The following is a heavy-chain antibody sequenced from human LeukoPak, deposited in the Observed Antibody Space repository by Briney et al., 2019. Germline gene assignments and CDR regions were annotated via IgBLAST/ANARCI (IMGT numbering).Heavy chain of an antibody. CDR1: GYTLTELS. CDR2: FDPEDGET. Sequence: EASVKVSCKVSGYTLTELSMHWVRQAPGKGLEWMGGFDPEDGETIYAQKFQGRVTMTEDTSTDTAYMELSSLRSEDTAVYYCATAGYYYYDSSGYFHWGQGTLVTVSS. CDR3: ATAGYYYYDSSGYFH. V-gene: IGHV1-24*01. D-gene: IGHD3-22*01. J-gene: IGHJ4*02.